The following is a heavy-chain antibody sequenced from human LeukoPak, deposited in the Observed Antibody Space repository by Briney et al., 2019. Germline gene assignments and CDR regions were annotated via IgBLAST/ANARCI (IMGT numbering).Heavy chain of an antibody. CDR2: TYYRSKWYN. V-gene: IGHV6-1*01. D-gene: IGHD6-13*01. Sequence: SQTLSLTCAISGDGVYSNSAAWNWIRQSPSRGLEWLGRTYYRSKWYNVYAVSVKSRITINPDTSKNQFSLQLNSVTPDDTAVYYCARGNFLWRQQLGWFDPWGQGTLVTVSS. CDR3: ARGNFLWRQQLGWFDP. CDR1: GDGVYSNSAA. J-gene: IGHJ5*02.